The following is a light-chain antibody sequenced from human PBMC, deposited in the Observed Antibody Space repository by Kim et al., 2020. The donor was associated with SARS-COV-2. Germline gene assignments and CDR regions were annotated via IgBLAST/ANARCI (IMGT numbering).Light chain of an antibody. Sequence: SVKLTCTLSSGHSSYAIAWHQQQPEKGHRYLMKLNSDGSHSKGDGIPDRFSGSSSGAERYLTISSLQSEDEADYYCQTWGTGIQGVFGGGTKLTVL. CDR2: LNSDGSH. J-gene: IGLJ3*02. CDR3: QTWGTGIQGV. V-gene: IGLV4-69*01. CDR1: SGHSSYA.